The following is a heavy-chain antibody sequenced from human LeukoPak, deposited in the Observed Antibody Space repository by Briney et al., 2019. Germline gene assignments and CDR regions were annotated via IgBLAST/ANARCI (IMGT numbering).Heavy chain of an antibody. CDR1: GFTFSNYW. CDR3: STAMTTEYHYYYYYGMDV. Sequence: PGGSLRLSCGASGFTFSNYWMTWVRQAPGKGLEWVANIKKDGSEKSYVDSVKGRFTISRDNAKNTLYLQMNSLRAEDTAVYYCSTAMTTEYHYYYYYGMDVWGQGTTVTVSS. J-gene: IGHJ6*02. D-gene: IGHD4-11*01. CDR2: IKKDGSEK. V-gene: IGHV3-7*01.